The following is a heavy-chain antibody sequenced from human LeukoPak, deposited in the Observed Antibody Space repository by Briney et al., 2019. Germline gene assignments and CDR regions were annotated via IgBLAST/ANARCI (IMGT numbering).Heavy chain of an antibody. CDR3: AKSPQSDCGGDCSFDY. V-gene: IGHV3-9*01. J-gene: IGHJ4*02. CDR2: ISWNSGSV. Sequence: PGRSLRLSCVASGFTFDDYAMHWVRQAPGKGLEWVSDISWNSGSVGYADSVKGRFTISRDNAKNSLYLQMNSLRAEDTALYYCAKSPQSDCGGDCSFDYWGQGTLVTVSS. CDR1: GFTFDDYA. D-gene: IGHD2-21*02.